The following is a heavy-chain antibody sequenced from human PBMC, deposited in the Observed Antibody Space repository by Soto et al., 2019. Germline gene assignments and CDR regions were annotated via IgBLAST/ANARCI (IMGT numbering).Heavy chain of an antibody. CDR2: VNPSGGHT. CDR1: GDTFTEYY. V-gene: IGHV1-46*01. CDR3: ARGGHVVVVTAALDY. J-gene: IGHJ4*02. Sequence: QVQLMQSGAEVKKPGASVKVSCKASGDTFTEYYIHWVRQAPGQGLEWMGTVNPSGGHTTYAQHFLCRVPMTRDTATSTLYMELTSLTSEDTAVYYCARGGHVVVVTAALDYWGQGTLVTVSS. D-gene: IGHD2-21*02.